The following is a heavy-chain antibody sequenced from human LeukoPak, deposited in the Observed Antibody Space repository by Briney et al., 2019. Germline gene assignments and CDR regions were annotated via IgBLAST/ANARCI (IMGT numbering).Heavy chain of an antibody. CDR2: ISASGSNI. D-gene: IGHD2-15*01. CDR3: ARVKCSYFDY. Sequence: GGSLRLSCAASGVPLSSYSINCFRQAPGKGLEWVAYISASGSNIYYVDSVKGRFTVSRDNPKSSLFLQMNSPRAVDTAVYYCARVKCSYFDYWGQGALVTVSS. V-gene: IGHV3-48*01. CDR1: GVPLSSYS. J-gene: IGHJ4*02.